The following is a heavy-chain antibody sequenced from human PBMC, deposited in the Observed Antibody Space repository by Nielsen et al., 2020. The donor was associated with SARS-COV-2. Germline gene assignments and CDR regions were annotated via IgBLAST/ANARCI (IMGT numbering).Heavy chain of an antibody. CDR2: IYYSGST. Sequence: SATLSLTCTVSGGSISSYYWSWIRQPPGKGLEWIGYIYYSGSTNYNPSLKSRVTISVDTSKNQFSLKLSSVTAADTAVYYCARGFDYWGQGTLVTVSS. V-gene: IGHV4-59*08. J-gene: IGHJ4*02. CDR3: ARGFDY. CDR1: GGSISSYY.